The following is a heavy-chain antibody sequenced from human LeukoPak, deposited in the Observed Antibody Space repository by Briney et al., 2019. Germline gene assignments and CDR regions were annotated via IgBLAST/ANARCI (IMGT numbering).Heavy chain of an antibody. J-gene: IGHJ4*02. CDR3: ARDRGIVGAPFDY. CDR1: GGTFSSYA. Sequence: SVKVSCKASGGTFSSYAISWVRQAPGQGLEWMGGIIPIFGTANYAQKLQGRVTMTTDTSTSTAYMELRSLRSDDTAVYYCARDRGIVGAPFDYWGQGTLVTVSS. D-gene: IGHD1-26*01. CDR2: IIPIFGTA. V-gene: IGHV1-69*05.